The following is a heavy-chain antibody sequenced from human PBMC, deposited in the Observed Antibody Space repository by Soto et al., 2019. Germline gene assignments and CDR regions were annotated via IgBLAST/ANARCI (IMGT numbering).Heavy chain of an antibody. V-gene: IGHV3-23*01. CDR3: AKGLYYYDSSGYRLFDY. CDR2: VSVSGVTT. J-gene: IGHJ4*02. Sequence: GGSLRLSCAASGFMFNNYALRWVRQAPGKVLEWVSTVSVSGVTTYYADSLKGRFTISRDDSKKTVYLQMNRLRADDTAIYYCAKGLYYYDSSGYRLFDYWGQGTLVTVSS. D-gene: IGHD3-22*01. CDR1: GFMFNNYA.